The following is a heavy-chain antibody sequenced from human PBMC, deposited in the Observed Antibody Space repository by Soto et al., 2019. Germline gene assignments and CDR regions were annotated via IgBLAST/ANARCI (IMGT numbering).Heavy chain of an antibody. CDR1: GYTFTSYG. V-gene: IGHV1-18*01. J-gene: IGHJ6*02. D-gene: IGHD2-8*01. CDR2: ISAYNGNT. Sequence: GASVKVSCKASGYTFTSYGITWVRQAPGQGLEWMGWISAYNGNTNYAQKLQGRVTMTTDTSTITAYMGLRSLRSDDTAVYYCAISGYCTNGVCPYYYGMDVWGQGTTVTVSS. CDR3: AISGYCTNGVCPYYYGMDV.